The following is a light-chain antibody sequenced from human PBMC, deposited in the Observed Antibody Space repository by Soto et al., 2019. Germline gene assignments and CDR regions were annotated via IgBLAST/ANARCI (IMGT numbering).Light chain of an antibody. CDR2: GNN. J-gene: IGLJ1*01. CDR3: QSHDSSLSGSV. V-gene: IGLV1-40*01. CDR1: SSNIGAGYD. Sequence: SVLTQPPSVSGAPGQRVTISCTGSSSNIGAGYDIHWYQQLPGTAPKLLIYGNNNRPSGVPDRFSGSKSGTSASLAITGLQAEDEADYYCQSHDSSLSGSVFGTGTKSPS.